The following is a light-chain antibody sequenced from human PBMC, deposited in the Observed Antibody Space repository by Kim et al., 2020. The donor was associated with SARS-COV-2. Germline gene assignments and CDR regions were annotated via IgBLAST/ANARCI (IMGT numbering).Light chain of an antibody. Sequence: SVGDRVTITCRASQDISTFLAWYQQKPGKAPKLLIYAASTLHSGVPSTFSGSGSGTEFTLTISSLQPEDFATYYCQQLDTYPQVTFGGGTKVDIK. CDR1: QDISTF. J-gene: IGKJ4*01. CDR3: QQLDTYPQVT. V-gene: IGKV1-9*01. CDR2: AAS.